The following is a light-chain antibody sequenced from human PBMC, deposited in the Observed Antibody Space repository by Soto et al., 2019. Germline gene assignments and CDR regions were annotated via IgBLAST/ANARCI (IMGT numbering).Light chain of an antibody. Sequence: DIVMTQSPLSLPVTPGEPASISCRSSQSLLHSNGYNYLDWYLQKPGQSPQLLIYLGSNRASGVPDRFSGSGSGTDFTLKISRVEAEDVGLYYCMQALQTPLTFGGGPRWRSN. CDR3: MQALQTPLT. CDR1: QSLLHSNGYNY. V-gene: IGKV2-28*01. CDR2: LGS. J-gene: IGKJ4*01.